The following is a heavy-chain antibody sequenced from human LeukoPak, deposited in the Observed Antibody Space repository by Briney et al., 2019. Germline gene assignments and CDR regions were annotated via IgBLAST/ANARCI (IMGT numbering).Heavy chain of an antibody. D-gene: IGHD3-10*01. CDR2: ISSSSSYI. V-gene: IGHV3-21*01. Sequence: GGSLRLSCAASGFTFSSYSMNWVRQAPGKGLEWVSSISSSSSYIYYADSVKGRFTISRDNAKNSLYLQMNSLRAEDTAVYYCARVKGRRVQGVTGFGYWGQGTLVTVSS. CDR1: GFTFSSYS. CDR3: ARVKGRRVQGVTGFGY. J-gene: IGHJ4*02.